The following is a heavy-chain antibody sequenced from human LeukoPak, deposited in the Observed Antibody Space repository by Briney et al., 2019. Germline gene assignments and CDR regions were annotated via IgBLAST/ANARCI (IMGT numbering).Heavy chain of an antibody. V-gene: IGHV4-59*12. Sequence: PSETLSLTCTVSGGSISSYYWSWIRQPPGKGLEWIGYIYYSGSTNYNPSLKSRVTISVDTSKNQFSLKLSSVTAADTAVYYCAKDSAIQLWVPAAFDYWGQGTLVTVSS. CDR3: AKDSAIQLWVPAAFDY. CDR2: IYYSGST. CDR1: GGSISSYY. D-gene: IGHD5-18*01. J-gene: IGHJ4*02.